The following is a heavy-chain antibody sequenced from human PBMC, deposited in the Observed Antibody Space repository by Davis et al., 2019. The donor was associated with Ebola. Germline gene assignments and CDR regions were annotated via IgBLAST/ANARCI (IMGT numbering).Heavy chain of an antibody. J-gene: IGHJ6*02. CDR2: IKQDGSEE. V-gene: IGHV3-7*03. CDR3: ARDSLLWFGELLSRRYYYYGMDV. D-gene: IGHD3-10*01. CDR1: GFTFSSYW. Sequence: GGSLRLSCAASGFTFSSYWMSWVRQAPGKGLEWVANIKQDGSEEYYVDSVKGRFTISRDNAKNSLYLQMNSLRAEDTAVYYCARDSLLWFGELLSRRYYYYGMDVWGQGTTVTVSS.